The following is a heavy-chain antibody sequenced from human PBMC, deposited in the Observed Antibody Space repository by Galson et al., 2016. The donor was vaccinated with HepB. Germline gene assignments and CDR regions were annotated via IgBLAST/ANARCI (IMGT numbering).Heavy chain of an antibody. CDR1: GFTLTHYG. V-gene: IGHV3-33*01. J-gene: IGHJ4*02. Sequence: SLRLSCATSGFTLTHYGMLWVRQAPGKGLEWVKVIWDDGSYKYYADSVEGRFTISRDISENTVYLQMNSLRGEDTAVYYCAREIPHMVHGGLDYWGQGTLVTVSA. CDR2: IWDDGSYK. CDR3: AREIPHMVHGGLDY. D-gene: IGHD2-2*02.